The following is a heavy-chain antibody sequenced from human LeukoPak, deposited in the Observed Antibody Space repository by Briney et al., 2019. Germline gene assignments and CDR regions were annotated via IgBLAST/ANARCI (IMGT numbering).Heavy chain of an antibody. CDR3: ARTGWFGELLFSY. J-gene: IGHJ4*02. CDR1: GYSFTSYW. Sequence: GESLKISCKGSGYSFTSYWISWVRQMPGKGLEWMGRIDPSDSYTNYSPSFQGHVTISADKSISSAYLQWSSLKASDTAMYYCARTGWFGELLFSYWGQGTLVTVSS. CDR2: IDPSDSYT. D-gene: IGHD3-10*01. V-gene: IGHV5-10-1*01.